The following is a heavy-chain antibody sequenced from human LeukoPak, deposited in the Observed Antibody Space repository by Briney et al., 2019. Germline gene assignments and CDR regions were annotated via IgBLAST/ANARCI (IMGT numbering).Heavy chain of an antibody. CDR1: GGSISSSSYY. V-gene: IGHV4-39*07. Sequence: SETLSLTCTVSGGSISSSSYYWGWIRQPPGKGLEWIGSIYYSGSTYYNPSLKSRVTISVDTSKNQFSLKLSSVTAADTAVYYCARTYNWNHNDAFDIWGQGTMVTVSS. J-gene: IGHJ3*02. D-gene: IGHD1-20*01. CDR3: ARTYNWNHNDAFDI. CDR2: IYYSGST.